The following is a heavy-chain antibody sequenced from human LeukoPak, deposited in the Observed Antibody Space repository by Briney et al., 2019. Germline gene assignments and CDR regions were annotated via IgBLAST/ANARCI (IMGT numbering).Heavy chain of an antibody. J-gene: IGHJ4*02. V-gene: IGHV3-30*18. Sequence: PGRSLRLSCAASGFTFKNYGMHWVRQAPGKGLEWVAVISYDGSNKYYSDSVKGRFTISRDNSKNTLYLQMNNLRAEDTAVYYCAKDTTLNYYDSSGYLDYWGQGTLVTVSS. D-gene: IGHD3-22*01. CDR2: ISYDGSNK. CDR3: AKDTTLNYYDSSGYLDY. CDR1: GFTFKNYG.